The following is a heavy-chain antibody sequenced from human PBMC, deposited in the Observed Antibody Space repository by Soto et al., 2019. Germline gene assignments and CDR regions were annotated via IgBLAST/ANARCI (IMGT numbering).Heavy chain of an antibody. Sequence: SETLSLTCTVSGDSISSSSYSWGWIRQPPGKGLEWIGSIYYSGSTYYNPSLKSRVTISVDTSKNQFSLKLSSVTAADTAVYYCARHITGSKLDDNWFDPWGQGTLVTVSS. V-gene: IGHV4-39*01. J-gene: IGHJ5*02. CDR2: IYYSGST. CDR1: GDSISSSSYS. CDR3: ARHITGSKLDDNWFDP. D-gene: IGHD1-20*01.